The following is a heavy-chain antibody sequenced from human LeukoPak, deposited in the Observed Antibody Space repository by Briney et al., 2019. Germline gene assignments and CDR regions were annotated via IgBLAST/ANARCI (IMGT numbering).Heavy chain of an antibody. Sequence: ASVKVSCRASGYTFTSYGISWVRQAPGQGLEWMGWISAYNGNTNYAQKLQGRVTMTTDTSTSTAYMELRSLRSDDTAVYYCASFRGRKYSSSRDAFDIWGQGTMDTVSS. V-gene: IGHV1-18*01. CDR2: ISAYNGNT. CDR1: GYTFTSYG. D-gene: IGHD6-13*01. J-gene: IGHJ3*02. CDR3: ASFRGRKYSSSRDAFDI.